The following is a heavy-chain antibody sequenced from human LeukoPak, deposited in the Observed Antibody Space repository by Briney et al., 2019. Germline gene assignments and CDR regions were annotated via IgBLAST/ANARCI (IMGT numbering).Heavy chain of an antibody. Sequence: PGGSLRLSCAASGFTFSDYYMSWIRQAPGKGLEWVAFIRYDGSNKYYADSVKGRFTISRDNSKNTLYLQMNSLRAEDTAVYYCAKDLSACSSTSCYPDAFDIWGQGTMVTVSS. J-gene: IGHJ3*02. CDR3: AKDLSACSSTSCYPDAFDI. CDR2: IRYDGSNK. CDR1: GFTFSDYY. D-gene: IGHD2-2*01. V-gene: IGHV3-30*02.